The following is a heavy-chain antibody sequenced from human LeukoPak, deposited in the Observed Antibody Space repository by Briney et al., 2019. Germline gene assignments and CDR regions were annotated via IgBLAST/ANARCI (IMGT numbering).Heavy chain of an antibody. CDR3: ARLRGLYSGTYRYQTAFEY. D-gene: IGHD1-26*01. V-gene: IGHV3-7*01. J-gene: IGHJ4*02. CDR1: GFTFSNYW. CDR2: IKQDGSEK. Sequence: GGSLRLSCATSGFTFSNYWMSWVRQAPGKGLEWVANIKQDGSEKYYVDSVKGRFTVSRDNAKNSLYLQTNSLRVEDTSVYYCARLRGLYSGTYRYQTAFEYWGQGSLLTVSS.